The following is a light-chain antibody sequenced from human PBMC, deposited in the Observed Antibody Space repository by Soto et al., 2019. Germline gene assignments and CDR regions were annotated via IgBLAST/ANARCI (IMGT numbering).Light chain of an antibody. CDR3: QQLNSFPPL. Sequence: DIRLTQSPSFLSASVGDRVTITCRSSQGISSSLAWYQQKPGKAPNLLIYSASTLQSGVPSRFSGSGSGTEFTLTISSLQPEDGATYYCQQLNSFPPLFGGGTKVEIK. J-gene: IGKJ4*01. CDR1: QGISSS. CDR2: SAS. V-gene: IGKV1-9*01.